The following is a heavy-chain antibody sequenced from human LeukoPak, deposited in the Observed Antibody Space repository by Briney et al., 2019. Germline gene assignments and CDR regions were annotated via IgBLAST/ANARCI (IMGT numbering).Heavy chain of an antibody. V-gene: IGHV1-18*01. CDR1: GYTFTSYG. CDR2: ISAYNGNT. CDR3: ARVEPRYCSSTSCYISY. Sequence: ASVKVSCKASGYTFTSYGISWVRQAPGQGLEWMGWISAYNGNTNYALKLQGRVTMTTDTSTSTAYMELRSLRSDDTAVYYCARVEPRYCSSTSCYISYWGQGTLVTVSS. J-gene: IGHJ4*02. D-gene: IGHD2-2*02.